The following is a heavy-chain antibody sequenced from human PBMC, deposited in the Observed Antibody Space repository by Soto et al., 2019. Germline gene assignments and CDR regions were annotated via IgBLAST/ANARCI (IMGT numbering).Heavy chain of an antibody. J-gene: IGHJ6*02. V-gene: IGHV3-48*03. D-gene: IGHD3-9*01. CDR2: ITSGGTVF. CDR1: GFNVGDYE. CDR3: ARGRYALGV. Sequence: AGGSLRLSCAASGFNVGDYEMNWVRQAPGKGLEWISMITSGGTVFYYADSVRGRFAISRDDTENSLHLQMNSLRVEDTAMYYCARGRYALGVWGQGTTVTVSS.